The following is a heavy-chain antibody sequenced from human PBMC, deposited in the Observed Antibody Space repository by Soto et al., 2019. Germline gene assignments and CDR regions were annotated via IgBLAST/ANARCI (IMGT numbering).Heavy chain of an antibody. CDR3: VRRAQYFDGTGFHAFDI. CDR2: ISSGSDNT. CDR1: GFTFSSYA. V-gene: IGHV3-23*01. D-gene: IGHD3-22*01. Sequence: GGSLRLSCAASGFTFSSYAMSWVRQAPGKGLEWVSAISSGSDNTHYADSVKGRFTITRDNSKNMLYLEMNSLTVEDAAVYYCVRRAQYFDGTGFHAFDIGGQGTKVTVSS. J-gene: IGHJ3*02.